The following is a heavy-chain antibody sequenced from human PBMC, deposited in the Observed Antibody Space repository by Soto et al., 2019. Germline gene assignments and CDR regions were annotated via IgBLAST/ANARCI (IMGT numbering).Heavy chain of an antibody. J-gene: IGHJ6*03. CDR1: EFTFSNYA. D-gene: IGHD3-10*01. CDR3: AREGGPLLWFGDSRDYYMDV. V-gene: IGHV3-30*03. CDR2: ISHDGSNK. Sequence: QVQLVESGGGVVQPGRSLRLSCAASEFTFSNYAMYWVRQAPGKGLEWVAVISHDGSNKYSADSVKGRFSISRDNSKNTLYLQMNSLRTEDTAVYYCAREGGPLLWFGDSRDYYMDVWGKGTTVTVSS.